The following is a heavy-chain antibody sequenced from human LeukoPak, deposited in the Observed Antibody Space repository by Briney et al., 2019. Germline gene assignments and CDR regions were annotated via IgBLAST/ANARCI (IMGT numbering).Heavy chain of an antibody. Sequence: GGSLSLSCTASGLIFSDHAMHWVRQAPGKGLDWVAVTSFDGHDQFYADSVKGRFTISRDNSKNILYLQLSSPRVEDTAMYYCATQPCSGGRCFLLHWGQGTLVTVSS. CDR2: TSFDGHDQ. CDR1: GLIFSDHA. D-gene: IGHD2-15*01. V-gene: IGHV3-30*03. J-gene: IGHJ4*02. CDR3: ATQPCSGGRCFLLH.